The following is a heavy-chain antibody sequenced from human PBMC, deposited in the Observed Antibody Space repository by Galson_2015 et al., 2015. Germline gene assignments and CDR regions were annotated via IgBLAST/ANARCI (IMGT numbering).Heavy chain of an antibody. CDR2: IKSKPDGGTT. Sequence: SLRLSCAASGLSFSNAWMTWVRQAPGKGLEWVGHIKSKPDGGTTDYAAPVKGSFTISRKDSKNTLNLQMNSLKTEDTAVYSCTAGRSWGHWHSWGQGTMVPVSS. J-gene: IGHJ3*01. D-gene: IGHD1/OR15-1a*01. V-gene: IGHV3-15*01. CDR3: TAGRSWGHWHS. CDR1: GLSFSNAW.